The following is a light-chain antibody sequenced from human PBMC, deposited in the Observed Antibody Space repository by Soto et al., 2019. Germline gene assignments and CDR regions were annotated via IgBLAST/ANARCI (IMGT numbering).Light chain of an antibody. J-gene: IGKJ4*01. V-gene: IGKV1-6*01. CDR1: QGIRND. CDR3: LQEYSYPLI. Sequence: QVTQFPSSLSASVGDRVTITCRPSQGIRNDLGWYQQKPGKAPKLLIYGASNLQTGVPSRFSGSGSGTDFTLTINSLQPEDVGTYYCLQEYSYPLIFGGGTKVEIK. CDR2: GAS.